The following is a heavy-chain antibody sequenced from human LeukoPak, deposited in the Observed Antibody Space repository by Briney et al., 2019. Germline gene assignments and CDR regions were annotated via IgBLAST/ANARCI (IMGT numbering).Heavy chain of an antibody. D-gene: IGHD6-13*01. V-gene: IGHV4-59*01. CDR1: GGSISSYY. CDR2: IYYTGST. Sequence: SETLSLTCTVSGGSISSYYWSWIRQPPGKGLEWIGYIYYTGSTNYNPSLKSRVTISVDTSKNQFSLKLSSVTAADTAVYYCARTGSWYYYFDYWGQGALVTVSS. J-gene: IGHJ4*02. CDR3: ARTGSWYYYFDY.